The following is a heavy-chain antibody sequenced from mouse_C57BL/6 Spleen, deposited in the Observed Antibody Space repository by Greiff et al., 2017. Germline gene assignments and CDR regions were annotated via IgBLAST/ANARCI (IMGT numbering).Heavy chain of an antibody. J-gene: IGHJ1*03. D-gene: IGHD2-4*01. V-gene: IGHV1-50*01. CDR2: IDPSDSYT. CDR1: GYTFTSYW. Sequence: VQLQQPGAELVKPGASVKLSCKASGYTFTSYWMQWVKQRPGQGLEWIGEIDPSDSYTNYNPKFKGKATLTVDTSSSTAYMQLSSLTSEDSAVYYCARMIYDYDGKYFDVWGTGTTVTVSS. CDR3: ARMIYDYDGKYFDV.